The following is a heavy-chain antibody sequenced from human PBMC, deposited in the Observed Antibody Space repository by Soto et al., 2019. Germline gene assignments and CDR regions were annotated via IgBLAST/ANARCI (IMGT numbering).Heavy chain of an antibody. J-gene: IGHJ4*02. Sequence: EVQLVESGGGLVQPGGSLRLSCAASGFTVSSNYMSWVRQAPGKGLEWVSVIYSGGSTYYADSVKGRFTISRNNSKNTLNLQMNSLRAEDTAVYNCARGGSMVRGAKPYYFDYWGQGTLVIVSS. D-gene: IGHD3-10*01. CDR2: IYSGGST. V-gene: IGHV3-66*01. CDR1: GFTVSSNY. CDR3: ARGGSMVRGAKPYYFDY.